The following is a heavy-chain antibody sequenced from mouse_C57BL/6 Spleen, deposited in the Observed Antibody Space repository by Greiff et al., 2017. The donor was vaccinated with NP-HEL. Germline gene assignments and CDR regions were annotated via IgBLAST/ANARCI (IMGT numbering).Heavy chain of an antibody. CDR2: IDPSDSYT. Sequence: QVHVKQSGAELVKPGASVKLSCKASGYTFTSYWMQWVKQRPGQGLEWIGEIDPSDSYTNYNQKFKGKATLTVDTSSSTAYMQLSSLTSEDSAVYYCARGYPFAYWGQGTLVTVSA. CDR3: ARGYPFAY. J-gene: IGHJ3*01. D-gene: IGHD2-2*01. CDR1: GYTFTSYW. V-gene: IGHV1-50*01.